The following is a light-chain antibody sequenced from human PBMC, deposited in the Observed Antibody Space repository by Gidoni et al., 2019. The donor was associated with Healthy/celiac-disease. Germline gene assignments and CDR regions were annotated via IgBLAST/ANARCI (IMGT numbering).Light chain of an antibody. V-gene: IGKV1-39*01. CDR3: QQSYSSPRT. CDR1: QSISSY. J-gene: IGKJ1*01. CDR2: AAS. Sequence: IQITQSPSSLSASVGDRVTIPCRASQSISSYLNWYQQKPGKAPKLLIYAASSLQSGIPSRFSGSGSGTDFTLTISSLQPEDFATYYCQQSYSSPRTFGQGTKVEIK.